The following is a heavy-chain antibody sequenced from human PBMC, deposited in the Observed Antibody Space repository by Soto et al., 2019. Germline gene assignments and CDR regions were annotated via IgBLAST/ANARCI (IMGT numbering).Heavy chain of an antibody. V-gene: IGHV4-59*01. CDR2: IYYSGST. CDR1: GGSISSYY. CDR3: ARDRMDDDSSGYSAFDI. J-gene: IGHJ3*02. D-gene: IGHD3-22*01. Sequence: SETLSLTCTVSGGSISSYYWSWIRQPPGKGLEWIGYIYYSGSTNYNPSLKSRVTISVDTSKNQFSLKLSSVTAADAAVYYCARDRMDDDSSGYSAFDIWGQGTMVTVSS.